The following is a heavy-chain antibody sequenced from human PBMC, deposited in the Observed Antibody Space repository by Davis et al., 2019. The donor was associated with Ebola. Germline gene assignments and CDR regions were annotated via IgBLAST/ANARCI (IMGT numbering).Heavy chain of an antibody. CDR1: GFSRSTSGMC. Sequence: SGPTLVKPTQTLTLTCTFSGFSRSTSGMCVSWIRQPPGKALEWLARIDWDDDKYYRTSLKTRLTISQEPSKNPVVLTMTNMDPVDTAPYYCARTLITMVRGVISRGYYYYGMDVWCQGTTVTVSS. CDR2: IDWDDDK. D-gene: IGHD3-10*01. CDR3: ARTLITMVRGVISRGYYYYGMDV. J-gene: IGHJ6*02. V-gene: IGHV2-70*11.